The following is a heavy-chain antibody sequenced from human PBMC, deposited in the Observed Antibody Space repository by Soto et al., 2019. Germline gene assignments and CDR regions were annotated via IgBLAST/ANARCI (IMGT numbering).Heavy chain of an antibody. CDR3: ARDRPSIAARYYYYGMDV. D-gene: IGHD6-6*01. V-gene: IGHV1-69*13. Sequence: GASVKVSCKASGCTFSSYAISCVRQAPGQGLEWMGGIIPIFGTANYAQKFQGRVTITADESTSTAYMELSSLRSEDTAVYYCARDRPSIAARYYYYGMDVWGQGTTVTVSS. J-gene: IGHJ6*02. CDR2: IIPIFGTA. CDR1: GCTFSSYA.